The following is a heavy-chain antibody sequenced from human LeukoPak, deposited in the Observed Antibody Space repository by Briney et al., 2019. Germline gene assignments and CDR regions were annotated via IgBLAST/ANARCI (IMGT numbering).Heavy chain of an antibody. CDR2: ISSSSYI. Sequence: MSGGSLRLSCAASGFTFSSYSMNWVRQAPGKGLEWVSSISSSSYIYYADSVKGRFTISRDNATNSLYLQINSLRAEDTAVYYCARVPPSATVTVWDAFDIWGQGTMVTVSS. D-gene: IGHD4-17*01. J-gene: IGHJ3*02. V-gene: IGHV3-21*01. CDR3: ARVPPSATVTVWDAFDI. CDR1: GFTFSSYS.